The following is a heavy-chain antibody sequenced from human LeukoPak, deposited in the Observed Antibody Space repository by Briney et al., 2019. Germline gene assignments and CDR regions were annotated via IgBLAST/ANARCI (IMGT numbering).Heavy chain of an antibody. V-gene: IGHV3-23*01. CDR2: FGHNGGIT. CDR1: GFTFSSYA. D-gene: IGHD3-10*01. CDR3: AKASRLLHGSGSYPGYFDY. Sequence: PGGSLRLSCAASGFTFSSYAMSWVRQAPGEGLEWVSGFGHNGGITYAESVKGRFTISRDNSKNSLYLQMNSLRAEDTAVYYCAKASRLLHGSGSYPGYFDYWGQGALVTVSS. J-gene: IGHJ4*02.